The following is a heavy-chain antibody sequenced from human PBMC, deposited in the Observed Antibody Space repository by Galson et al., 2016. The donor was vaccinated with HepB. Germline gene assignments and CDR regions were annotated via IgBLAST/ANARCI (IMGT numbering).Heavy chain of an antibody. CDR1: GGTFSSHA. CDR3: AISTVTTLGKKYYYYYYMDV. Sequence: SVKVSCKASGGTFSSHAISWVRQAPGQGLEWMGGIIPIFRTANYAQKFQGRVTVTADTSTSTAYMELSSLRSEDTAVYYCAISTVTTLGKKYYYYYYMDVWGTGTTVTVSS. J-gene: IGHJ6*03. CDR2: IIPIFRTA. V-gene: IGHV1-69*06. D-gene: IGHD4-17*01.